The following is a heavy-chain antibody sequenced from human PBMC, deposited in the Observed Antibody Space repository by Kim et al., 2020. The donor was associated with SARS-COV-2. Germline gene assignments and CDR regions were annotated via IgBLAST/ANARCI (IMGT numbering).Heavy chain of an antibody. D-gene: IGHD4-17*01. V-gene: IGHV3-7*05. CDR1: GFTFSSCC. CDR3: AREGEPGYGGYGCGYFDY. CDR2: IKQDGSEK. J-gene: IGHJ4*02. Sequence: GGSLRLSCAASGFTFSSCCMSWVRQAPGKGLEWVANIKQDGSEKYYVDSVKGRFTISRDNAKNSLYLQMNSLRAEDTAVYYCAREGEPGYGGYGCGYFDYWGQGTLVTVSS.